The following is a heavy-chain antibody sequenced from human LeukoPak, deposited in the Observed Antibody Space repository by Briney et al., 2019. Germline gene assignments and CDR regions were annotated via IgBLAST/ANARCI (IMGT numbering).Heavy chain of an antibody. V-gene: IGHV4-38-2*01. CDR3: ARQVGATEIDY. CDR2: IYHSGST. D-gene: IGHD1-26*01. Sequence: SETLSLTCAVSGYSISSGYYWGWIRQPPGKGLEWIGSIYHSGSTYYNPSLKSRVTISVDTSKNQFSLKLSSVTAADTAVYYCARQVGATEIDYWGQGTLDTVSS. J-gene: IGHJ4*02. CDR1: GYSISSGYY.